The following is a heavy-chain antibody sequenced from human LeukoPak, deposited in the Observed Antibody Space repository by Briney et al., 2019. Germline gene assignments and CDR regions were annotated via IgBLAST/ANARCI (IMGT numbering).Heavy chain of an antibody. J-gene: IGHJ4*02. V-gene: IGHV3-23*01. CDR1: GFTFSSYG. D-gene: IGHD6-13*01. CDR3: AKVMGWQPVRSQFDY. CDR2: ISGSGGST. Sequence: GGSLRLSCAASGFTFSSYGMSWVRQAPGRGLEWVSAISGSGGSTYYADSVKGRFTISRDNSKNTLYLQMNSLRAEDTAVYYCAKVMGWQPVRSQFDYWGQGTLVTVSS.